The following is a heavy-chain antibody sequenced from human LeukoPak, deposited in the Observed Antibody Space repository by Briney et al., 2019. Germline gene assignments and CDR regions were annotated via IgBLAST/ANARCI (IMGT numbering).Heavy chain of an antibody. Sequence: SETLSLTCTVSGGSISSDSYYWGWIRQPPGKGLEWIGSIYYSGSTYYNPSLKSRVTISVDTSKNHFSLKLSSVTATDTAVYYCARHRYYYRSGSYYGAPYYMDVWGKGTTVTISS. CDR2: IYYSGST. CDR1: GGSISSDSYY. V-gene: IGHV4-39*01. CDR3: ARHRYYYRSGSYYGAPYYMDV. J-gene: IGHJ6*03. D-gene: IGHD3-10*01.